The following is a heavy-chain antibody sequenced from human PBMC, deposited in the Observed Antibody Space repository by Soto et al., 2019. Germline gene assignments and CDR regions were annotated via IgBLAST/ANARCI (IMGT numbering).Heavy chain of an antibody. Sequence: EVQLVESGGGLVQPGGSLRVSCAASGFTFSDHYMDWVRQAPGKGLEWVGRIRNKTKRYTTDYAASVNGRFTISRDDSENSVHLQMNSLKTEDTAVYYCVRVPLDRLTTYFDSWRPGTMVTVSS. CDR2: IRNKTKRYTT. CDR3: VRVPLDRLTTYFDS. CDR1: GFTFSDHY. J-gene: IGHJ4*02. V-gene: IGHV3-72*01. D-gene: IGHD3-9*01.